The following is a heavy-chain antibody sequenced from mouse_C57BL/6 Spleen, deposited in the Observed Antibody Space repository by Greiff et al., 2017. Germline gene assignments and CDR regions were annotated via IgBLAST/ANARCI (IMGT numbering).Heavy chain of an antibody. CDR1: GYTFTDYY. Sequence: VQLQQSGPELVKPGASVKISCKASGYTFTDYYMNWVKQSHGKSLEWIGDINPNNGGTSYNQKFKGKATLTVDKSSSTAYMELRSLTSEDSAVYYCARGRFITTVVAPFDYWGQGTTLTVSS. CDR2: INPNNGGT. CDR3: ARGRFITTVVAPFDY. D-gene: IGHD1-1*01. J-gene: IGHJ2*01. V-gene: IGHV1-26*01.